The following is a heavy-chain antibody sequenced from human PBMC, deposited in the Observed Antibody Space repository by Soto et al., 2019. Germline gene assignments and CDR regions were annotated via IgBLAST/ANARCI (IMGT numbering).Heavy chain of an antibody. CDR2: INPTEGRT. D-gene: IGHD5-12*01. J-gene: IGHJ5*02. V-gene: IGHV1-46*01. Sequence: QVQLVQSGAEVRKPGASLKLSCQTSGYPFTSYHMHWVRQAPGQGLEWMGVINPTEGRTRYSQRFQDRVTMTRDTSTSTVYMELSSVRSEDTATYFCARGREYSFGYNWFDPWGQGTLVTVSS. CDR3: ARGREYSFGYNWFDP. CDR1: GYPFTSYH.